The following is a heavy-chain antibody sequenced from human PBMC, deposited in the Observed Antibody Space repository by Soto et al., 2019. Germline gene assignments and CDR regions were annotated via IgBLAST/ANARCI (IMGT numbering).Heavy chain of an antibody. Sequence: GESLKISCKGSGYRFTSYWIGWVRQMPGKGLEWMGTIYPDDSDTRYSPSFQGQVTISADKSIQTAYLQWSSLKASDTAMYYFARTSAAGKYYYGMDVWGQGTTVTVSS. D-gene: IGHD6-13*01. CDR1: GYRFTSYW. CDR3: ARTSAAGKYYYGMDV. V-gene: IGHV5-51*01. CDR2: IYPDDSDT. J-gene: IGHJ6*02.